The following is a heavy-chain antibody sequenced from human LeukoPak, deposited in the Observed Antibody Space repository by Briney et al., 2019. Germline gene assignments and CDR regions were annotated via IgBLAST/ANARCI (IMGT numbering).Heavy chain of an antibody. Sequence: GGSLRLSCAASGFIVSDDYISWVRQTPGKGLERVSVIYSGGATFYADSVKGRFTISRDNSKNTVHLQMNSLRAEDTAVYYCASGGKYCTGGACYGDWGQGTLVTVSS. V-gene: IGHV3-53*01. CDR3: ASGGKYCTGGACYGD. D-gene: IGHD2-8*02. CDR1: GFIVSDDY. J-gene: IGHJ4*02. CDR2: IYSGGAT.